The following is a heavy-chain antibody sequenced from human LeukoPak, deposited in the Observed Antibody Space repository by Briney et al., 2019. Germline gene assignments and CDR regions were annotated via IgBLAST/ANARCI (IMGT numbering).Heavy chain of an antibody. Sequence: ASVKVSCKASGYTFTGYYMHWVRQAPGQGLEWMGRINPNSGGTNYAQKFQGRVTMTRDTSISTAYMDLSRLRSDDSAVYYCARDGSSSWYDYWGQGALVTVSS. D-gene: IGHD6-13*01. J-gene: IGHJ4*02. CDR3: ARDGSSSWYDY. V-gene: IGHV1-2*06. CDR2: INPNSGGT. CDR1: GYTFTGYY.